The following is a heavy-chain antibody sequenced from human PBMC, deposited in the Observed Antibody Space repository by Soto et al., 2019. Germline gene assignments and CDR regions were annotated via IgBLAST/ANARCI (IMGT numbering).Heavy chain of an antibody. CDR1: GFTFSSYA. Sequence: QVQLVESGGGVVQPGRSLRLSCAASGFTFSSYAMHWVRQAPGKGLEWVAVISYDGSNKYYADSVKGRFTISRDNSKNTLYLQMNSLRAEDTAVYYCARAPENDGYLWYFDLWGRCTLVTVSS. J-gene: IGHJ2*01. CDR3: ARAPENDGYLWYFDL. V-gene: IGHV3-30-3*01. D-gene: IGHD5-12*01. CDR2: ISYDGSNK.